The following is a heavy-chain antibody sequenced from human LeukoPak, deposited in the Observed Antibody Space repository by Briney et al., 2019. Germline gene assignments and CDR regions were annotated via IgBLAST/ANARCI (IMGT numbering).Heavy chain of an antibody. CDR1: GFTFNTFA. J-gene: IGHJ4*02. Sequence: GGSLRLSYAASGFTFNTFAMHWVRQPPAKGLEWVASVTFDGSSEYYADSVKGRFTISRDNSNNTLYLQMKSLTPEDTAIYFCAGHAPRSRTWGQGALVTVSS. CDR2: VTFDGSSE. CDR3: AGHAPRSRT. V-gene: IGHV3-30-3*01.